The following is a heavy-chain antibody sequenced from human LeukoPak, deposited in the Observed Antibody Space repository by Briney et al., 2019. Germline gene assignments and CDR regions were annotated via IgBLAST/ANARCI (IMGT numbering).Heavy chain of an antibody. CDR1: GGSISSSSYY. Sequence: SEALSLTCTVSGGSISSSSYYWGWIRQPPGKGLEWIGSIFYSGSTYYNPSLKSRVTISVDTSKNQFSLKLSSVTAADTAVYYCARVYCSSTSCYTGLGYNWFDPWGQGTLVTVSS. V-gene: IGHV4-39*01. D-gene: IGHD2-2*02. CDR3: ARVYCSSTSCYTGLGYNWFDP. CDR2: IFYSGST. J-gene: IGHJ5*02.